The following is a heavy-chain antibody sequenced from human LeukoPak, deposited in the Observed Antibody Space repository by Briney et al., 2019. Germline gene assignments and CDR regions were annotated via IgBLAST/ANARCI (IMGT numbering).Heavy chain of an antibody. V-gene: IGHV1-2*02. CDR3: AREVQLQDYNENDSSGYLGF. J-gene: IGHJ4*02. D-gene: IGHD3-22*01. Sequence: ASVKVSCKASGYTFTGYYIHWVRQAPGQGLEWMGWINPNNGVTLYARKFQGRVTMTRDTSITTVYMDLSRLRSHDAALYYCAREVQLQDYNENDSSGYLGFWGQGTLITVSS. CDR1: GYTFTGYY. CDR2: INPNNGVT.